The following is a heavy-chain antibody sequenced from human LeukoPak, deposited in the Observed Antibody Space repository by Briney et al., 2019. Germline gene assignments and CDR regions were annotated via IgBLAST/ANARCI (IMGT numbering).Heavy chain of an antibody. CDR3: AKEVAVAGIYYFDY. CDR2: ITDTGGST. Sequence: GGSLRLSCAASGFTFRNYAMSWVRQAPGKGLEWVSAITDTGGSTWHADSVTGRFTISRDNSQSTLYLQMNSLRAEDTAVYYCAKEVAVAGIYYFDYWGQGTLVTVSS. CDR1: GFTFRNYA. J-gene: IGHJ4*02. D-gene: IGHD6-19*01. V-gene: IGHV3-23*01.